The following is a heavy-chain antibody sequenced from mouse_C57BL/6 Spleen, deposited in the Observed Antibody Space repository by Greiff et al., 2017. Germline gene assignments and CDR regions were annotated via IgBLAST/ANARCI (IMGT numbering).Heavy chain of an antibody. CDR2: IDPEDGET. Sequence: VQLKQSGAELVKPGASVKLSCTASGFNIKDYYMHWVKQRTEQGLEWIGRIDPEDGETKYAPKFQGQATITADTSSNTAYLQRSSLTSEDTAVYYCAAAIYPYWYFDVWGTGTTVTVSS. CDR1: GFNIKDYY. V-gene: IGHV14-2*01. D-gene: IGHD2-1*01. J-gene: IGHJ1*03. CDR3: AAAIYPYWYFDV.